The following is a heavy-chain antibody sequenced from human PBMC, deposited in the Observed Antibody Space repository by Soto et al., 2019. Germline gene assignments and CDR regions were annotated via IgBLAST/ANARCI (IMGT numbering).Heavy chain of an antibody. V-gene: IGHV1-69*01. J-gene: IGHJ6*02. CDR2: IIPIFGTA. CDR3: ASSRDGIAAGDYYYGMDV. CDR1: GGTFSSYA. Sequence: QVQLVQSGAEVKKPGSSVKVSCKASGGTFSSYAISWVRQAPGQGLEWMGGIIPIFGTANYAQKFQGRVTITADESTSTAYMELSSLRAEDTAVYYCASSRDGIAAGDYYYGMDVWGQGTTVTVSS. D-gene: IGHD6-13*01.